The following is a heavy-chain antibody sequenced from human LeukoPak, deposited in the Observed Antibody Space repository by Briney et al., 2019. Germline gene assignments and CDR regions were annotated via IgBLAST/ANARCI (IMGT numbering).Heavy chain of an antibody. CDR1: GFTFSSYW. CDR2: IYSGGST. D-gene: IGHD6-6*01. J-gene: IGHJ6*02. Sequence: GGSLRLSCAASGFTFSSYWMNWARQAPGKGLEWVSVIYSGGSTYYADSVKGRFTISRDNSKNTLYLQMNSLRAEDTAVYYCARATSIADYYYSMDVWGQGTTVTVSS. CDR3: ARATSIADYYYSMDV. V-gene: IGHV3-53*01.